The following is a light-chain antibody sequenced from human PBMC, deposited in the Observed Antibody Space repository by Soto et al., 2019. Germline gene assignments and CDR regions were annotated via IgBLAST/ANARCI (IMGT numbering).Light chain of an antibody. J-gene: IGKJ1*01. CDR2: DAS. V-gene: IGKV1-5*01. CDR1: QSISSW. CDR3: QQYNSYLT. Sequence: DIQMTQSPSTLSASVGDRVTITCRASQSISSWLAWYQQKPGKAPKLLIYDASSLESGVPSRFSGSGSGTTFTLTIRSLQPDDFATYYCQQYNSYLTFGQGTKVEIK.